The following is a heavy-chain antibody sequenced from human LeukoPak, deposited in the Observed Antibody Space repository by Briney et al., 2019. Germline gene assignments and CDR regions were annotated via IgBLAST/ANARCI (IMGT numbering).Heavy chain of an antibody. Sequence: GGSLRLSCVASGFAFSDHYMDWVRQGPGKGREGVGRIRNKANSYTTEYAVTVQGRFTISRDDSKNSLYLQMNSLKTEDTAVYYCSRAGTAPGPQNHYGMDVWGQGTTVTVSS. J-gene: IGHJ6*02. V-gene: IGHV3-72*01. CDR2: IRNKANSYTT. D-gene: IGHD2-21*02. CDR1: GFAFSDHY. CDR3: SRAGTAPGPQNHYGMDV.